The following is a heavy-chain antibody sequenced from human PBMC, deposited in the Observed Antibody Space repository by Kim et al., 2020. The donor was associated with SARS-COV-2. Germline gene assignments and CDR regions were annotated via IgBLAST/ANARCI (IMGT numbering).Heavy chain of an antibody. CDR3: ASQAEYYYDSSGYYYDYFDY. Sequence: RFTISRDNSKNTLYLQMNSLRAEDTAVYYCASQAEYYYDSSGYYYDYFDYWGQGTLVTVSS. J-gene: IGHJ4*02. V-gene: IGHV3-66*04. D-gene: IGHD3-22*01.